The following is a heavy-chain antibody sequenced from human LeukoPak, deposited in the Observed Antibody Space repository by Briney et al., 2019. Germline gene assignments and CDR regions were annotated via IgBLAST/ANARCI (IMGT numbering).Heavy chain of an antibody. Sequence: SETLSLTCTVSGGSISSSSYYWGWIRQPPGKGLEWIGYIYYSGSTNYNPSLKSRVTISVDTSKNQFSLKLSSVTAADTAVYYCAGATSYYFDYWGQGTLVTVSS. J-gene: IGHJ4*02. CDR3: AGATSYYFDY. V-gene: IGHV4-61*05. CDR2: IYYSGST. CDR1: GGSISSSSYY. D-gene: IGHD5-12*01.